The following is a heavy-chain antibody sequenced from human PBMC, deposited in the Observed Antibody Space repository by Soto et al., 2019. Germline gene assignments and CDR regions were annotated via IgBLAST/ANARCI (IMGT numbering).Heavy chain of an antibody. Sequence: QVQLVQSGAEVKKPGSSVKVSCKASGGTFSSYAISWVRQAPGQGLEWMGGIIPIFGTANYAQKFQGRVTITADKSTGTADMGLGSMTSEDTAVDYCAGGGGGSYAHNWFDPGGQGTLVAVSS. J-gene: IGHJ5*02. V-gene: IGHV1-69*06. CDR2: IIPIFGTA. CDR1: GGTFSSYA. CDR3: AGGGGGSYAHNWFDP. D-gene: IGHD1-26*01.